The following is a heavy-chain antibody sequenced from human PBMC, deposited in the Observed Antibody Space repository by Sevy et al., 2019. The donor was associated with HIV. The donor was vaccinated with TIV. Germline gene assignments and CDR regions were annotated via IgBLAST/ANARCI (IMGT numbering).Heavy chain of an antibody. D-gene: IGHD2-15*01. CDR1: GGSISSGGYY. V-gene: IGHV4-31*03. Sequence: SETLSLTCTVSGGSISSGGYYWSWIRQHPGKGLEWIGYIYYSGSTYYNPSLKSRVTISADTSKNQFSLKLSSVTAADTAVYYCAREGIGYCSGGSCYSTYYFGMDVWGQGTTVTVSS. CDR2: IYYSGST. CDR3: AREGIGYCSGGSCYSTYYFGMDV. J-gene: IGHJ6*02.